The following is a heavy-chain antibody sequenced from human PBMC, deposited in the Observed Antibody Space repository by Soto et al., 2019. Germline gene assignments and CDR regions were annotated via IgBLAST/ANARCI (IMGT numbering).Heavy chain of an antibody. CDR3: ARDSPLHCSRSSCYSGWFDP. CDR2: INPNSGGT. Sequence: GASVKVSCKASGYTFSGYYMHWVRQAPGQGLEWMGWINPNSGGTNYAQKFQGRVTMTRDTSISTADMELSRLRSDDTAVYYCARDSPLHCSRSSCYSGWFDPWGQGTLVTVSS. D-gene: IGHD2-2*01. V-gene: IGHV1-2*02. J-gene: IGHJ5*02. CDR1: GYTFSGYY.